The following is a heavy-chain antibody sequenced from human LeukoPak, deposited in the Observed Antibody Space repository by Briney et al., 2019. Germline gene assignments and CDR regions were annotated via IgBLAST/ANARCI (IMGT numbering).Heavy chain of an antibody. D-gene: IGHD3-22*01. V-gene: IGHV1-2*02. CDR1: GYTFTGYY. Sequence: ASVKVSCKASGYTFTGYYMHWVRQAPGQGLEWMGWINPNSGGTNYAHKFHGRVTMTRDTSISTAYMELSRLISDDTAVYYCAREYDSSGYYHDAFDIWGQGTMVTVSS. CDR3: AREYDSSGYYHDAFDI. CDR2: INPNSGGT. J-gene: IGHJ3*02.